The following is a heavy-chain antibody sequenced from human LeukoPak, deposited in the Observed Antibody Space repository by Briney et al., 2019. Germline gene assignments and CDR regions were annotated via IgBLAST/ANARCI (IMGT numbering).Heavy chain of an antibody. Sequence: GGSLRLSCAASGFTFSSHWMHWVRQAPGKGLVWVSRISGDGSTTRYADSAKGRFTISRDNAKNTLSLQMNSLRAEDTAVYYCARDNNWNYPDYWGQGTLVTVSS. V-gene: IGHV3-74*01. J-gene: IGHJ4*02. CDR2: ISGDGSTT. CDR3: ARDNNWNYPDY. CDR1: GFTFSSHW. D-gene: IGHD1-7*01.